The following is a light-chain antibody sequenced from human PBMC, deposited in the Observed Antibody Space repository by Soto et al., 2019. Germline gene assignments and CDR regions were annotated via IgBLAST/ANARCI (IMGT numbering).Light chain of an antibody. CDR2: ATS. Sequence: DIQMTQSPSSLSASVGDRVTITCRASQNINIYLNCYQQKPGKAPQVLIYATSSLQSWVPSRFTSSRSATDFTITISRLQSKDFGTYYCQQNNRTPRTFGHGTKLEIK. V-gene: IGKV1-39*01. CDR3: QQNNRTPRT. J-gene: IGKJ2*01. CDR1: QNINIY.